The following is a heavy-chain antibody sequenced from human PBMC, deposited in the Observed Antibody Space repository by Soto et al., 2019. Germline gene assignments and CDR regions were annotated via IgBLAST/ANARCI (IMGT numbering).Heavy chain of an antibody. D-gene: IGHD6-13*01. CDR3: ARDRIAADDYNSFDP. Sequence: ASVKVSCKASGYTFTSYGISWVRQAPGQGLEWMGWISAYNGNTNYAQKLQGRVTMTTDTSTSTAYMELRSLRSDDTAVYYCARDRIAADDYNSFDPWGQGTLVPVSS. CDR1: GYTFTSYG. J-gene: IGHJ5*02. CDR2: ISAYNGNT. V-gene: IGHV1-18*01.